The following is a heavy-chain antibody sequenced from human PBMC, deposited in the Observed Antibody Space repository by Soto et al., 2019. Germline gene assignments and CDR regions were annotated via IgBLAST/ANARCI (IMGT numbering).Heavy chain of an antibody. CDR2: ISAGGGGT. CDR1: GFTLTRSA. Sequence: GWSLRLSCAGSGFTLTRSAVSWVRQAPGKGLEWVSGISAGGGGTYYADSVKGRFTISRDISKNTVYLQMNGLRVEDTAVYYCAKDMGQWVETFDYWVQGTMVTVSS. CDR3: AKDMGQWVETFDY. D-gene: IGHD6-19*01. V-gene: IGHV3-23*01. J-gene: IGHJ4*01.